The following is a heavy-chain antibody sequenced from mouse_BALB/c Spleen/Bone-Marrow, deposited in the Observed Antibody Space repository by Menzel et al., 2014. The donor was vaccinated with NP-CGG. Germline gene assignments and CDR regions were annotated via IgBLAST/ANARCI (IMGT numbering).Heavy chain of an antibody. Sequence: QVQLQQSGAELVKPGASVKSSCKASGYSFTNYYMYWVKRRPGQGLEWIGEINPSNGGTNFNEKFKNKATLTVDKSSSTAYMQLNSLTSEDSAVYYCTRSNYGYWYFDVWGAGTTVTVSS. V-gene: IGHV1S81*02. CDR2: INPSNGGT. CDR3: TRSNYGYWYFDV. J-gene: IGHJ1*01. CDR1: GYSFTNYY. D-gene: IGHD1-1*01.